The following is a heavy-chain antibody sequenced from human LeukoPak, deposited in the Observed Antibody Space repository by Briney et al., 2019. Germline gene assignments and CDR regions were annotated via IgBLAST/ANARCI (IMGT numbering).Heavy chain of an antibody. V-gene: IGHV3-53*01. CDR3: ARDAPQVPAAGVLAS. D-gene: IGHD6-13*01. Sequence: PGGSLRLSCAASGFSFSTYWMTWVRQAPGKGLEWVSVIYSRGDTYYADSVEGRFTISKDNSKNTLFLQMNSLRVEDTAIYYCARDAPQVPAAGVLASWGQGSLVTVSS. CDR1: GFSFSTYW. CDR2: IYSRGDT. J-gene: IGHJ5*02.